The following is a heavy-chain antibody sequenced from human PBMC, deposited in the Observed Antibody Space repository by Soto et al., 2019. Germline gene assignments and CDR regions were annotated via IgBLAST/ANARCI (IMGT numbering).Heavy chain of an antibody. CDR2: IYYSGST. Sequence: SETLSLTCTVSGGSISSSSYYWGWIRQPPGKGLEWIGSIYYSGSTYYNPSLKSRVTISVDTSKNQFSLKLSSVTAADTAVYYCARHVYSIAVAPYYFDYWGQGTLVTVSS. J-gene: IGHJ4*02. CDR3: ARHVYSIAVAPYYFDY. CDR1: GGSISSSSYY. D-gene: IGHD6-19*01. V-gene: IGHV4-39*01.